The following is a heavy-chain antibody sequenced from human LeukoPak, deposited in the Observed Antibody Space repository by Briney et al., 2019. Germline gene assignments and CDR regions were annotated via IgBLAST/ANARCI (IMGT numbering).Heavy chain of an antibody. Sequence: GGSLRLSCAASGFDLHTYEMNWVRQAPGKGLEWIADITISGHTKNYADSVKGRFTISRDSARTSLYLQMNSLRVEDTDVYFCPRGDPHADLWGQGTLVTVSS. CDR1: GFDLHTYE. CDR3: PRGDPHADL. CDR2: ITISGHTK. J-gene: IGHJ5*02. V-gene: IGHV3-48*03.